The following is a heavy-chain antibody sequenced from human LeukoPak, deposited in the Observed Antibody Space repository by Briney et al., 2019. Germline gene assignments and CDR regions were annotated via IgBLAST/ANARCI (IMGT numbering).Heavy chain of an antibody. Sequence: GGSLRLSCLASGFTFSRYGFHWVRQAPGKGPEWVAGVRYSGTGELFADSVRGRFTLSRDNSNNAVYLQMNGLRTEDTAVYYCARDLGFGAPDDSWGQGTLATVSS. CDR3: ARDLGFGAPDDS. J-gene: IGHJ4*02. CDR2: VRYSGTGE. V-gene: IGHV3-30*03. D-gene: IGHD3-10*01. CDR1: GFTFSRYG.